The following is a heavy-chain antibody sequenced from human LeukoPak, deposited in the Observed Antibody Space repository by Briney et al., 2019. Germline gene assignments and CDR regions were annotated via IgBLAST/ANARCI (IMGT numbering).Heavy chain of an antibody. Sequence: GASVTVSCKASGYTFTRHGITWVRQAPGQGLEWMGWISPYNGNTNYAQKLQGRVTMTTDTSTSTAYMELRRLRSDDTAVYHCARATNWNYASDYWGQGTLVTVSS. CDR2: ISPYNGNT. CDR1: GYTFTRHG. J-gene: IGHJ4*02. CDR3: ARATNWNYASDY. D-gene: IGHD1-7*01. V-gene: IGHV1-18*01.